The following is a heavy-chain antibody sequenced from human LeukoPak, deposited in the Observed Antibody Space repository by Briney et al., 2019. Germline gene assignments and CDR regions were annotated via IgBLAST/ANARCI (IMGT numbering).Heavy chain of an antibody. V-gene: IGHV3-30*04. CDR1: GFTFSSYA. CDR3: AKAPVTSCRGAYCYPFDS. J-gene: IGHJ4*02. Sequence: GGSLRLSCAASGFTFSSYAMHWVRQAPGKGLEWVAVISYDGSNKYYADSVKGRFTISRDNSKNTLYLQMNSLRAEDAAVYFCAKAPVTSCRGAYCYPFDSWGQGTLVTVSS. CDR2: ISYDGSNK. D-gene: IGHD2-21*01.